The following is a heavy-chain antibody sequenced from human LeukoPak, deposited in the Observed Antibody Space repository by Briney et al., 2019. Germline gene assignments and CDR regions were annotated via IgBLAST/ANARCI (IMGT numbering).Heavy chain of an antibody. CDR1: GFTFSNYW. CDR3: ARDGSSVPYYGMDV. V-gene: IGHV3-7*04. CDR2: IKYDGSEI. D-gene: IGHD2-15*01. Sequence: GGSLRLSCAASGFTFSNYWMSWVRQAPGKGLEWVAYIKYDGSEIDYVDSVKGRFTISRDNAKNSLYLQMNSLRAEDTAVYYCARDGSSVPYYGMDVWGQGTTVTVSS. J-gene: IGHJ6*02.